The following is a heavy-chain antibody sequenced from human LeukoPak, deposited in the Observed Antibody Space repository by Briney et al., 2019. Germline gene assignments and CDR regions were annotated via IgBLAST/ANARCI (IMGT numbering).Heavy chain of an antibody. CDR3: ARDPNYYDSSGVDVFDI. V-gene: IGHV4-61*02. D-gene: IGHD3-22*01. CDR1: GGSISSGSYY. J-gene: IGHJ3*02. CDR2: IYTSGST. Sequence: SETLSLTCTVFGGSISSGSYYWSWIRQPAGKGLEWIGRIYTSGSTNYNPSLKSRVTISVDTSKNQFSLKLSSVTAADTAVYYCARDPNYYDSSGVDVFDIWGQGTMVTVSS.